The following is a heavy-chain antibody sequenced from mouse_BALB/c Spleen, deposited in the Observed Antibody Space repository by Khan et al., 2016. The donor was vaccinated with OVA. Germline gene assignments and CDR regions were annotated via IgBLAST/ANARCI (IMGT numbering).Heavy chain of an antibody. CDR3: ARNSYRYDFTY. V-gene: IGHV2-2*01. D-gene: IGHD2-12*01. Sequence: QVQLKESGPGLVQPSQSLSITCTVSGFSLSTYGIHWVRQSPGKGLEWLGVIWNDGRTDYNVPFISRLSITKDNSKSQVFFKMNSLQPDDTAIYSWARNSYRYDFTYWGQGTLVTVSA. CDR2: IWNDGRT. CDR1: GFSLSTYG. J-gene: IGHJ3*01.